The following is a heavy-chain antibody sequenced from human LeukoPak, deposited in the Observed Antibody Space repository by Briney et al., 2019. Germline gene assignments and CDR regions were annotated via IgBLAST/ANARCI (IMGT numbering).Heavy chain of an antibody. CDR3: ANSEQWLVRYFEY. CDR1: GFTFSSDA. J-gene: IGHJ4*02. D-gene: IGHD6-19*01. V-gene: IGHV3-23*01. CDR2: ISGSGTST. Sequence: GGSLRLSCAASGFTFSSDAMSWVRQAPGKGLEWVSAISGSGTSTYHADSVKGRFTISRDNPKNTLYLQMNSLRDEDTAVYFCANSEQWLVRYFEYWGQGTLVTVSS.